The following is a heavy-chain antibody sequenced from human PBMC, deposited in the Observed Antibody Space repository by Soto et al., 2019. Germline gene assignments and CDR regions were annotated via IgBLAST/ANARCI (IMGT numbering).Heavy chain of an antibody. D-gene: IGHD2-2*01. CDR2: IVPVFGTP. CDR3: ARASQYLSTVIYFDN. Sequence: QVQLVQSGAEVKKPGSSVKVSCKASGGVFSNYALTWVRQAPGQGIEWVGGIVPVFGTPNYAPKFQGRVTVTADESTRTGYMELSSQTSEETAIYYCARASQYLSTVIYFDNRGQGPLVTDSS. CDR1: GGVFSNYA. V-gene: IGHV1-69*01. J-gene: IGHJ5*02.